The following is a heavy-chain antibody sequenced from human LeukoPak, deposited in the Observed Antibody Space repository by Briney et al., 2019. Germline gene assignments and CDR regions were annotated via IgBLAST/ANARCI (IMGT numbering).Heavy chain of an antibody. Sequence: NSSETLSLTCTVSGGSISSYYWSWIRQPPGKGLEWIGYIYYSGSTNYNPSLKSRVTISVDTSENQFSLKLSSVTAADTAVYYCARDVKFYYDSSGYYRGFDYWGQGTLVTVSS. J-gene: IGHJ4*02. V-gene: IGHV4-59*01. CDR3: ARDVKFYYDSSGYYRGFDY. CDR2: IYYSGST. D-gene: IGHD3-22*01. CDR1: GGSISSYY.